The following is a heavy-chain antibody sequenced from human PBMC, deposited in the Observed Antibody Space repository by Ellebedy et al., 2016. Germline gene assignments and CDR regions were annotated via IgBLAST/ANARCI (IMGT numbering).Heavy chain of an antibody. CDR3: ARVAKYCTSTSCHDY. V-gene: IGHV1-18*01. Sequence: ASVKVSCKTSGYTFTSYGISWVRQAPGQGLERMGWISAYNGNSDYAHKVKDRVTMTTDISTSTAYMELRSLRSDDTAVYYCARVAKYCTSTSCHDYWGQGTLVAVSS. J-gene: IGHJ4*02. CDR2: ISAYNGNS. CDR1: GYTFTSYG. D-gene: IGHD2-2*01.